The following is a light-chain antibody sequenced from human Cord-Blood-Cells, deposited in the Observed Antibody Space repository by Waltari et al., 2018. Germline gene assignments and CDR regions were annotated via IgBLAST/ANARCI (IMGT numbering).Light chain of an antibody. J-gene: IGKJ4*01. V-gene: IGKV3-11*01. CDR2: YAS. CDR1: QSVSSY. Sequence: EIVLTQSPATLPLSPGERATLSCRASQSVSSYLAWYQQKPGQAPRLLIYYASNRATGIPARFSGSGSGTDFTVTISSLEPEDFAVYYCQQRSNWLTFGGGTKVEIK. CDR3: QQRSNWLT.